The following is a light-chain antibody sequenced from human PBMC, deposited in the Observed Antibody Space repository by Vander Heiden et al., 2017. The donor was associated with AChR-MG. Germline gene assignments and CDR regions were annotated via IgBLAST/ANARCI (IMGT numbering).Light chain of an antibody. V-gene: IGLV1-51*01. J-gene: IGLJ1*01. Sequence: SAFTQPPSVSAAPGQKVAISCSGSLSNIGYIYVSWYQRLPGTDPKRRSYDNDQRPSGIPDRCSGAKSGPSATLGITGLQTGDEAEYFGGTWDDSLSAFVVGTGTKVTV. CDR1: LSNIGYIY. CDR3: GTWDDSLSAFV. CDR2: DND.